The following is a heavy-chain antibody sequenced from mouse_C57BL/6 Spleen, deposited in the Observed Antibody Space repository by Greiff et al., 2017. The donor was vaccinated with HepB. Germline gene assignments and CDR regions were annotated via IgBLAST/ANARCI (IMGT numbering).Heavy chain of an antibody. D-gene: IGHD4-1*02. V-gene: IGHV1-82*01. CDR3: ARQLGYAMDY. Sequence: VQLQQSGPELVKPGASVKISCKASGYAFSSSWMNWVKQRPGKGLEWIGRIYPGDGDTNYNGKFKGEATLTADKSSSTAYMQLSSLTSEDSAVYFCARQLGYAMDYWGQGTSVTVSS. J-gene: IGHJ4*01. CDR2: IYPGDGDT. CDR1: GYAFSSSW.